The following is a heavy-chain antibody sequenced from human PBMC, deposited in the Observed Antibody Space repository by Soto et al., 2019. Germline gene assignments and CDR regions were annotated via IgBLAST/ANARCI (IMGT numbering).Heavy chain of an antibody. CDR3: ARNGALDY. V-gene: IGHV4-30-4*01. CDR1: GGSISSGDYY. CDR2: ILYSGTT. J-gene: IGHJ4*02. D-gene: IGHD2-8*01. Sequence: QVHLQESGPGLVKPSQTLSLTCTVSGGSISSGDYYWSWIRQPPGKGLEWIGYILYSGTTNYNPSLESRLTISVDTSKTQFSLKLTSVTAADTAVYYCARNGALDYWGRGTLVTVSS.